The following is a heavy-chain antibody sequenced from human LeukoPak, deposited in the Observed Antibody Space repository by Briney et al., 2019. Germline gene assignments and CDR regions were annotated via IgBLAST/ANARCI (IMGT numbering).Heavy chain of an antibody. Sequence: ASVKVSCNASGYTFTGYYMHWVRQAPGQGLEWMGWINPNSGGTNYAQKFQGRVTMTRETSISTAYMELSRLRSDDTAVYYCARTIIAVAGNNWFDPWGQGTLVTVSS. CDR1: GYTFTGYY. CDR2: INPNSGGT. V-gene: IGHV1-2*02. J-gene: IGHJ5*02. D-gene: IGHD6-19*01. CDR3: ARTIIAVAGNNWFDP.